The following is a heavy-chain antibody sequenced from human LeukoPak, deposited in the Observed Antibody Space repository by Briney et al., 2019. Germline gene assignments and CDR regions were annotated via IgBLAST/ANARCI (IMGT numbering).Heavy chain of an antibody. CDR3: ARDGWLRFFDY. D-gene: IGHD5-12*01. V-gene: IGHV4-34*01. CDR2: INHSGST. CDR1: GGSFSGYY. Sequence: SETLSLTCAVYGGSFSGYYWSWIRQPPGKGLEWIGEINHSGSTNYNPSLKSRVTISVGTSKNQFSLKLSSVTAADTAVYYCARDGWLRFFDYWGQGTLVTVSS. J-gene: IGHJ4*02.